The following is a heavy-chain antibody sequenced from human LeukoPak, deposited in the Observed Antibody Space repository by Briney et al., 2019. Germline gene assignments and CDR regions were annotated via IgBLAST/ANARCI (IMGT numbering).Heavy chain of an antibody. CDR2: IYYSGTT. D-gene: IGHD6-13*01. Sequence: SETLSLTCTVSGGSISSYYWSWIRQTPGKGLEWIGYIYYSGTTNYNPSLKSRVTISVDTSKNQFSLKLSSVTAADTAVYYCARGVYITAAQYGYWGQGTLVTVSS. V-gene: IGHV4-59*01. CDR3: ARGVYITAAQYGY. J-gene: IGHJ4*02. CDR1: GGSISSYY.